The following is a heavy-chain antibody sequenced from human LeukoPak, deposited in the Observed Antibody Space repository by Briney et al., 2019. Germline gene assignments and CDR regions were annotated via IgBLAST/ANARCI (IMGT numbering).Heavy chain of an antibody. Sequence: GESLKISCEGSGYSFTSYWIAWVRQMPGKGLEWMGIIYPGDSDTRYSPSFQGQVTISADKSISTAYLQWSSLKASDTAMYYCARQLAYCGGDCYQGWFDPWGQGTLVTVSS. J-gene: IGHJ5*02. D-gene: IGHD2-21*02. V-gene: IGHV5-51*01. CDR1: GYSFTSYW. CDR2: IYPGDSDT. CDR3: ARQLAYCGGDCYQGWFDP.